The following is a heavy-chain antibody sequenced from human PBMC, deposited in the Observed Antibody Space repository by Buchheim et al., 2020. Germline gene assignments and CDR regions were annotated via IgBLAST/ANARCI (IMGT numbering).Heavy chain of an antibody. V-gene: IGHV4-30-4*01. CDR3: ARVAKSGYYWYYFDS. Sequence: QVQLQESGPGLVKPSQTLSLTCTVSDGSISSGDYYWSWIRQPPGKGLEWIGYVYYSGSTYYNPSLKSRVIISLDTSKNQFSLKLKSVTAADTAVYYCARVAKSGYYWYYFDSWGQGTL. J-gene: IGHJ4*02. CDR2: VYYSGST. CDR1: DGSISSGDYY. D-gene: IGHD3-22*01.